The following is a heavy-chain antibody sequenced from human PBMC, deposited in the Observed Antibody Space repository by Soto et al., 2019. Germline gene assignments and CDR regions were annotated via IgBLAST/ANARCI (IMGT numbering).Heavy chain of an antibody. CDR2: IYHSGST. CDR1: GGSISSSNW. D-gene: IGHD1-26*01. Sequence: SETLSLTCAVSGGSISSSNWWSWVRQPPGKGLEWIGEIYHSGSTNFNPSLKSRVTISVDKSKNQFSLKLSSVTAADTAVYYCARADSGSYYRPFYFDYWGQGTLVTVSS. V-gene: IGHV4-4*02. J-gene: IGHJ4*02. CDR3: ARADSGSYYRPFYFDY.